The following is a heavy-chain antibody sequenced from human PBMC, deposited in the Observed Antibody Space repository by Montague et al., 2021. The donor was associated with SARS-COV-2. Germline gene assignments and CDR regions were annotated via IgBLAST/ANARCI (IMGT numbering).Heavy chain of an antibody. Sequence: SDTLSLTCAVYGGSFSGYYWTWIRQSPGKGLEWIAEINHSGTTNYNFNPSLRSRVTISVDTSKSQFSLKLSSVTAADTGVYYCARWDPQTLTLIGLRGKSASDYWGQGTLSPSPQ. CDR1: GGSFSGYY. V-gene: IGHV4-34*01. CDR3: ARWDPQTLTLIGLRGKSASDY. D-gene: IGHD4-23*01. CDR2: INHSGTT. J-gene: IGHJ4*02.